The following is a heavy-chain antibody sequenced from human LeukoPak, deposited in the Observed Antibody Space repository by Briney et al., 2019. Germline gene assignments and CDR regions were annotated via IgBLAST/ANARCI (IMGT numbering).Heavy chain of an antibody. Sequence: GGSLRLSCAASGFTFSTYGMHWVRQAPGKGLEWVAVIWYDGSNKYYADSVKGRFTISRDNSKNTLYLQMNSQRAEDTAVFYCAKDPPYCSSTSCPPDYWGQGTLVTVSS. V-gene: IGHV3-33*06. D-gene: IGHD2-2*01. CDR3: AKDPPYCSSTSCPPDY. CDR1: GFTFSTYG. CDR2: IWYDGSNK. J-gene: IGHJ4*02.